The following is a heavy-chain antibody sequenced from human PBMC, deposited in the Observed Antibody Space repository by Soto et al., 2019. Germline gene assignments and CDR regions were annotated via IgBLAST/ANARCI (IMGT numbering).Heavy chain of an antibody. CDR1: GFTFSYYW. J-gene: IGHJ3*01. Sequence: EVQLVESGGGLVRPGGSLRLSCAASGFTFSYYWMHWVRQAPGKGLVWVSRIHSDGSSTTYADFVKGRFIISRDNARNRVDLQMNSVRVEDTAVYYCASGDRGAFDLWGQGTVVTVSS. V-gene: IGHV3-74*01. D-gene: IGHD3-10*01. CDR3: ASGDRGAFDL. CDR2: IHSDGSST.